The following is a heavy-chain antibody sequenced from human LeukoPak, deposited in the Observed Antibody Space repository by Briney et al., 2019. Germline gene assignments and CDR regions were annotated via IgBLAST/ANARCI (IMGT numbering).Heavy chain of an antibody. J-gene: IGHJ4*02. CDR3: ARAAPGWELTDTYDY. D-gene: IGHD1-26*01. Sequence: PSETLSLTCTVSGGSISSYYWSWIRQPPGRGLEWIGYIYYSGSTNYNPSLKSRVTISVDTSKNQFSLKLSSVTAADTAVYYCARAAPGWELTDTYDYWGQGTLVTVSS. V-gene: IGHV4-59*01. CDR2: IYYSGST. CDR1: GGSISSYY.